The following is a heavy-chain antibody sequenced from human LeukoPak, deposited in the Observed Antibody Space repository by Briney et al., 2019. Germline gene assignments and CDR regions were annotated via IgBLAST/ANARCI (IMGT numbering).Heavy chain of an antibody. CDR1: GGSISSSSYY. CDR3: ATLDSSGYYHYFDY. J-gene: IGHJ4*02. CDR2: IYYSGST. D-gene: IGHD3-22*01. V-gene: IGHV4-39*01. Sequence: SETLSLTCTVSGGSISSSSYYWGWIRQPPGTGLEWIGSIYYSGSTYYNPSLKSRVTISVDTSKNQFSLKLSSVTAADTAVYYCATLDSSGYYHYFDYWGQGTLVTVSS.